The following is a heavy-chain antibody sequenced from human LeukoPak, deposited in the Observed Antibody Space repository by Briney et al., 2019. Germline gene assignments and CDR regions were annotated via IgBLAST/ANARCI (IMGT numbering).Heavy chain of an antibody. CDR1: GRSISSSSYY. CDR3: ANRYCSGGSCYFDY. V-gene: IGHV4-39*01. D-gene: IGHD2-15*01. CDR2: FYYSGST. Sequence: SETLSLTYTVSGRSISSSSYYWRWIRQPPGEGLEWIGSFYYSGSTHYHPSLKSRVTISVDTPKNQFSLKLSSVTAADTAVYYCANRYCSGGSCYFDYWGQGTLVTVSS. J-gene: IGHJ4*02.